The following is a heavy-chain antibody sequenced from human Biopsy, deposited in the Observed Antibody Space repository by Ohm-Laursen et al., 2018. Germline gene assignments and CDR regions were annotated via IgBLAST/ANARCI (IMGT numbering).Heavy chain of an antibody. V-gene: IGHV4-59*01. CDR3: VRGRSPVTY. CDR2: MYYSGST. CDR1: GGSLNFYY. D-gene: IGHD3-16*01. Sequence: PSQTLSLTCTVSGGSLNFYYWSWIRQPPGKGLEWIGYMYYSGSTKYSPSLKNRVTVSFDTSRNQFSLKLTSMTPADTAVYYCVRGRSPVTYWGQGALVIVSS. J-gene: IGHJ4*02.